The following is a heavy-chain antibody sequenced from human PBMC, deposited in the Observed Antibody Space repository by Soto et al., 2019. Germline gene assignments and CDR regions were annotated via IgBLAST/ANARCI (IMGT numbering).Heavy chain of an antibody. Sequence: EVQLVESGGGLIQPGGSLRLSCAASGFTVSNNYMSWVRQAPGKGLEWVSVIYSGGSTYYADSVKVRFTISRDNSKTTLYLQMNRLRAADTAVYYCARDRVESSHPEYFQHWGQGTLVTVSS. CDR3: ARDRVESSHPEYFQH. CDR1: GFTVSNNY. V-gene: IGHV3-53*01. CDR2: IYSGGST. D-gene: IGHD2-2*01. J-gene: IGHJ1*01.